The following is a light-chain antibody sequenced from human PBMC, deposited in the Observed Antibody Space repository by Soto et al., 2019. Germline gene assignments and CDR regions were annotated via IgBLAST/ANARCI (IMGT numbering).Light chain of an antibody. CDR3: SSYTSSSTLV. CDR2: EDS. CDR1: SSDVGGYNY. V-gene: IGLV2-14*01. Sequence: QSALTQPASVSGSPGQSITISCTGTSSDVGGYNYVSWYQQHPGKAPKLMIYEDSNRPSGVSNRFSGSKSGNTASLTISGLQAEDEADYYCSSYTSSSTLVFGNGTKLTVL. J-gene: IGLJ1*01.